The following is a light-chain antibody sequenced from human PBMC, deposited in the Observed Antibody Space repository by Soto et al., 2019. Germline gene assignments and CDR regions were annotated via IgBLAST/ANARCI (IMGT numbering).Light chain of an antibody. Sequence: EIVMTQSPANLSVSPGERATLSCRASQSVRSNLDWYQQKPGQAPRLLIYGASTRATGIPARFSGSGAGTEFTLTISGLQSEDFAVYYCQQYNNCPPWTVGQGTKVEIK. CDR2: GAS. J-gene: IGKJ1*01. CDR3: QQYNNCPPWT. V-gene: IGKV3-15*01. CDR1: QSVRSN.